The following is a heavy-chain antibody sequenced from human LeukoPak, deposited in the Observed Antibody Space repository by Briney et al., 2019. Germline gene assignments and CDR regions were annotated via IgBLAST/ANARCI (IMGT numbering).Heavy chain of an antibody. D-gene: IGHD3-10*01. V-gene: IGHV4-59*01. Sequence: SETLSLTCTVSGGPISSYYWSWIRQPPGKGLEWIGYIYYSGSTNYNPSLKSRVTISVDTSKNQFSLKLSSVTAADTAVYYCARDLYTSGSGSYYNNWFDPWGQGTLVTVSS. CDR2: IYYSGST. J-gene: IGHJ5*02. CDR3: ARDLYTSGSGSYYNNWFDP. CDR1: GGPISSYY.